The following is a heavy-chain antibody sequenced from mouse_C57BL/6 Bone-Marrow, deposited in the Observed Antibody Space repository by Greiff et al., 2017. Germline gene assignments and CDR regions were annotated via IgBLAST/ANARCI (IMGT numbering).Heavy chain of an antibody. CDR3: ARPSSGLYAMDY. J-gene: IGHJ4*01. CDR2: ISSGSSTI. D-gene: IGHD3-2*02. CDR1: GFTFSDYG. Sequence: EVKLMESGGGLVKPGGSLKLSCAASGFTFSDYGMHWVRQAPEKGLEWVAYISSGSSTIYYADTVKGRFTISRDNAKNTLFLQMTSLRSEDTAMYYCARPSSGLYAMDYWGQGTSVTVSS. V-gene: IGHV5-17*01.